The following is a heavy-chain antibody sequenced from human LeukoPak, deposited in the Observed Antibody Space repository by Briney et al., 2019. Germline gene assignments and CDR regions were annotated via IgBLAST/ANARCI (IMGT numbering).Heavy chain of an antibody. CDR3: ASVLTTVTTGYYYGMDV. CDR1: GFTFSSYS. CDR2: ISSSSSYI. V-gene: IGHV3-21*01. Sequence: GGSLRLSCAASGFTFSSYSMNWVRQAPGKGLEWVSSISSSSSYIYYADSVKGRFTISRDNAKNSLYLQMNSLRAEDTAVYYCASVLTTVTTGYYYGMDVWGQGTTVTVS. J-gene: IGHJ6*02. D-gene: IGHD4-4*01.